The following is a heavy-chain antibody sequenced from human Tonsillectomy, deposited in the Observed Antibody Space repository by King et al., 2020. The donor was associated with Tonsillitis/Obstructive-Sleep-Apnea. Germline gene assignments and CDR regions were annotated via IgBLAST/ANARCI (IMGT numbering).Heavy chain of an antibody. CDR2: INPADSDT. CDR3: MRRCGGDCSNADF. Sequence: QLVQSGAEVKKPGESLKISCQGSGYSFTSHYIGWVRQMPGKGLECMGIINPADSDTRYSPSFQGQVTISADKSISSAYLQWSSLKASDTAMYYCMRRCGGDCSNADFWGQGPLVPVSS. V-gene: IGHV5-51*01. J-gene: IGHJ4*02. CDR1: GYSFTSHY. D-gene: IGHD2-21*01.